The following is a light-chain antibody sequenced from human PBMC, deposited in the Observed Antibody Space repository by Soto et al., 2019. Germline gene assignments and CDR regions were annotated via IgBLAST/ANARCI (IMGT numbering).Light chain of an antibody. CDR1: SSNVGSST. V-gene: IGLV1-44*01. J-gene: IGLJ2*01. CDR2: SNA. CDR3: ATWDDTVKGVV. Sequence: QAVVTQPPSASVTPGQRVTISCSGSSSNVGSSTVNWYQQLPGTAPTLLIYSNAQRPSGVPDRFSGSKSGTSASLAISGLQAEDEADYYCATWDDTVKGVVFGGGTKVTVL.